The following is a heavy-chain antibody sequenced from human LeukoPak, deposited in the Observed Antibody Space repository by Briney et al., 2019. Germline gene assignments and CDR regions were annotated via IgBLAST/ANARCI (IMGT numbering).Heavy chain of an antibody. CDR1: GYTFTSYY. CDR3: AREMKYGDYATDY. Sequence: ASVKVSCKASGYTFTSYYMHWVRQAPGQGLEWMGIINPSGGSTSYAQKFQGRVTMTRDTSISTAYMELSRLRSDDTAVYYCAREMKYGDYATDYWGQGTLVTVSS. D-gene: IGHD4-17*01. CDR2: INPSGGST. V-gene: IGHV1-46*01. J-gene: IGHJ4*02.